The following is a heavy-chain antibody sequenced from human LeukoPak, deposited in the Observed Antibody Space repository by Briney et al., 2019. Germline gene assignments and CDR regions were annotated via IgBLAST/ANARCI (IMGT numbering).Heavy chain of an antibody. CDR3: ARWDSSSWYGSSAFDI. Sequence: SQTLSLTCAISGDSVSSNSAAWNWIRQSPSRGLEWLGRTYYRSKWYNDYAVSVKSRITINPDTSKNQFSLQLNSVTPEDTAVYYCARWDSSSWYGSSAFDIWGQGTMVTVSS. CDR1: GDSVSSNSAA. V-gene: IGHV6-1*01. J-gene: IGHJ3*02. D-gene: IGHD6-13*01. CDR2: TYYRSKWYN.